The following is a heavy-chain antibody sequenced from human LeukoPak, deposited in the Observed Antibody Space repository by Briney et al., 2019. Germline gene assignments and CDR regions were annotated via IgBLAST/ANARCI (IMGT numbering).Heavy chain of an antibody. CDR2: IGTAGDT. D-gene: IGHD1-1*01. V-gene: IGHV3-13*01. Sequence: GGSLRLSCAASGFTFSDYDTHWVRQATGKGLEWVSAIGTAGDTYYTGSVKGRFTISRENAKNSLYLQMNSLRAGDTAVYYCARVAKERVGGVYYFDYWGRGTLVTVSS. CDR1: GFTFSDYD. J-gene: IGHJ4*02. CDR3: ARVAKERVGGVYYFDY.